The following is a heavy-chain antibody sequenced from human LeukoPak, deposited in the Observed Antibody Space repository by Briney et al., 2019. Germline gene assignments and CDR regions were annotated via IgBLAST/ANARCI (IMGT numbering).Heavy chain of an antibody. CDR3: ARGMISPSGYLYYFDY. Sequence: ASVKVSCKASGYTFTSYYMHWVRQAPGQGLEWMGIINPSGGSTSYAQKFQGRVTMTRDTSTSTVYMELSSLRSEDTAVYYCARGMISPSGYLYYFDYWGQGTLVTVSS. V-gene: IGHV1-46*01. CDR1: GYTFTSYY. J-gene: IGHJ4*02. D-gene: IGHD3-22*01. CDR2: INPSGGST.